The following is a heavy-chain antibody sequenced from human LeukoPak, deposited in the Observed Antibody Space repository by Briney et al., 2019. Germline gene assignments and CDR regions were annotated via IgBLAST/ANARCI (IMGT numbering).Heavy chain of an antibody. CDR1: GFTFSSYW. Sequence: GGSLRLSCAASGFTFSSYWMYWVRQAPGKGLMWVSRINSDGSTTNYADSVKGRFTISRDNAKNTLYLQMNSLRAEDKAVYYCARGIDWLRDYWGQGTLVTVSS. J-gene: IGHJ4*02. CDR3: ARGIDWLRDY. V-gene: IGHV3-74*01. CDR2: INSDGSTT. D-gene: IGHD3-9*01.